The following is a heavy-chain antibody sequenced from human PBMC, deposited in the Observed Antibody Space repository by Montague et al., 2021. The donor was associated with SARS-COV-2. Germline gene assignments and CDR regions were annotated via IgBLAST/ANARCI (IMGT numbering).Heavy chain of an antibody. CDR2: ISPSGGTT. CDR1: GFTFSDYF. CDR3: VRRDRGAYYTLDY. V-gene: IGHV3-64*01. Sequence: SLRLSCAASGFTFSDYFMNWVRQAPGKGLEYVSSISPSGGTTAYANSVKGRFTISRDNSKNTLYLQMGSLTAEDMAVYFCVRRDRGAYYTLDYWGQGTLVTVSS. J-gene: IGHJ4*02. D-gene: IGHD3-3*01.